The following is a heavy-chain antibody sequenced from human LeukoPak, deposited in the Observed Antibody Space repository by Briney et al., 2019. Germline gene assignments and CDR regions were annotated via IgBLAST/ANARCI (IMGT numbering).Heavy chain of an antibody. V-gene: IGHV1-46*01. CDR1: GYTFTSYY. CDR2: INPSGGST. D-gene: IGHD6-13*01. Sequence: GASVKVSCKASGYTFTSYYMHWVRQAPGQGLEWMGIINPSGGSTSYAQKFQGRVTMTRDMSTSTVYMELSSLRSEDTAVYYCARASPPHYAGIAAAAPGYWGQGTLVTVSS. J-gene: IGHJ4*02. CDR3: ARASPPHYAGIAAAAPGY.